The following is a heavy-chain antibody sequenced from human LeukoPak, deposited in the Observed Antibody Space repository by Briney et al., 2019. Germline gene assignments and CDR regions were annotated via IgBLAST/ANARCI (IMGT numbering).Heavy chain of an antibody. CDR3: AKDMAKEMATPDFDY. CDR1: GFTFSSYA. Sequence: GGSLRLSCAASGFTFSSYAMSWVRQAPGKGLEWVSAISGSGGSTYYADSVKGRFTISRDNSKNTLYLQMNSLRAEDTAVYYRAKDMAKEMATPDFDYWGQGTLVTVSS. J-gene: IGHJ4*02. D-gene: IGHD5-24*01. CDR2: ISGSGGST. V-gene: IGHV3-23*01.